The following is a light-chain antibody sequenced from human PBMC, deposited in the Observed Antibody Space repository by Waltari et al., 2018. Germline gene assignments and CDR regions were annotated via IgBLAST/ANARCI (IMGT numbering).Light chain of an antibody. CDR3: QSYDRSLSGVI. J-gene: IGLJ2*01. CDR2: GNS. Sequence: QSVLTQPPSVSGAPGQRVTISCTGSSSNIGAGSDVHWYQQLPGSAPKLLIYGNSNRPSGVPDRVSGAKSGTTVSLAITGLQAEDEADYYCQSYDRSLSGVIFGGGTKLTV. V-gene: IGLV1-40*01. CDR1: SSNIGAGSD.